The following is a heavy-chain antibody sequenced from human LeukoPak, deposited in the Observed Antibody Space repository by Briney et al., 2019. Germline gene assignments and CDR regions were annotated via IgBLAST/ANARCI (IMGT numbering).Heavy chain of an antibody. CDR1: GFTFSSYS. Sequence: GGSLRLSCAASGFTFSSYSMNWVRQAPGKGLEWVSSISSSSSHIYYADSVKGRFTISRDNAKNSLYLQMNSLRAEDTAVYYCAKDRYYGDYGAGGYWGQGTLVTVSS. J-gene: IGHJ4*02. CDR3: AKDRYYGDYGAGGY. D-gene: IGHD4-17*01. V-gene: IGHV3-21*04. CDR2: ISSSSSHI.